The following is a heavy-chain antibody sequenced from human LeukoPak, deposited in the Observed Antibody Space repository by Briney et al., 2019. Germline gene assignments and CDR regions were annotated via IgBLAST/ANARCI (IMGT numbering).Heavy chain of an antibody. Sequence: SETLSLTCTVSGGSISSSNYCWGWIRQPPGKGLEWIGSICYSGSTFYNPSLKSRGTLSVDTPKNQFSLRVSSVTAADTAVYYCARHLWPTRFDPWGQGILVIVSS. D-gene: IGHD2-21*01. CDR3: ARHLWPTRFDP. J-gene: IGHJ5*02. V-gene: IGHV4-39*01. CDR1: GGSISSSNYC. CDR2: ICYSGST.